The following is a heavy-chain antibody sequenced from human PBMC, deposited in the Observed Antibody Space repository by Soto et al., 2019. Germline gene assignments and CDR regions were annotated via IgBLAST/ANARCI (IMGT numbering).Heavy chain of an antibody. Sequence: QVQLVQSGAEVKKPGSSVKVSCEASGGTFSIYAINWVRQAPGQGLEWVGGIVPIFGTPNYPQKFQGRVTITADKSTSTAYLEVSSLSCEDMAVYYGGCRILPSGHVASWGQGTLVTASP. V-gene: IGHV1-69*06. CDR3: GCRILPSGHVAS. CDR1: GGTFSIYA. CDR2: IVPIFGTP. D-gene: IGHD3-9*01. J-gene: IGHJ5*01.